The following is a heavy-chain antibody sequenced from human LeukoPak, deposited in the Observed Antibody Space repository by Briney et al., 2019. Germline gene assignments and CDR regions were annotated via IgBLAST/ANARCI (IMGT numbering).Heavy chain of an antibody. Sequence: PGGSLRLSCAASGFTFSGYSMNWVRQAPGKGLEWLSYISSSSNAIHYADSVKGRFTISRDKTKNSLYLQMNDLRDEDTAVYFCARGGTLMVGAFDVWGQGTMVTVSS. CDR1: GFTFSGYS. D-gene: IGHD2-8*02. V-gene: IGHV3-48*02. CDR2: ISSSSNAI. J-gene: IGHJ3*01. CDR3: ARGGTLMVGAFDV.